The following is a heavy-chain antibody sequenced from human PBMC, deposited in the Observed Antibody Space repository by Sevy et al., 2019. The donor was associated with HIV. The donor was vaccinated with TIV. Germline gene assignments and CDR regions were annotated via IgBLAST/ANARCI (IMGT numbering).Heavy chain of an antibody. CDR1: GFSFNSYD. V-gene: IGHV3-13*01. Sequence: GGSLRLSCEASGFSFNSYDMHWVRQAPGKGLEWVSGIGPTGDTYYSGSVKGRFTISRQNAKNSLFLQMKSLRVGDTAVYYCTRAAVAGSNRFDPCGQGTLVTVSS. D-gene: IGHD6-19*01. CDR3: TRAAVAGSNRFDP. J-gene: IGHJ5*02. CDR2: IGPTGDT.